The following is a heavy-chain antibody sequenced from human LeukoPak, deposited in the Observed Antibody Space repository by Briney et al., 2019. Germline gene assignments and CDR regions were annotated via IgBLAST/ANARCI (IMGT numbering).Heavy chain of an antibody. Sequence: PSETLSLTCSVSGYSISSGYYWGWIRQPPGEGLEWIGNIYYSGTTYYNPSLKSRVTISIDTSKNQLSLKLRSVTAADTAVYYCARDGTTVSPAVWGKGTTVTVSS. D-gene: IGHD4-17*01. CDR3: ARDGTTVSPAV. CDR1: GYSISSGYY. V-gene: IGHV4-38-2*02. J-gene: IGHJ6*04. CDR2: IYYSGTT.